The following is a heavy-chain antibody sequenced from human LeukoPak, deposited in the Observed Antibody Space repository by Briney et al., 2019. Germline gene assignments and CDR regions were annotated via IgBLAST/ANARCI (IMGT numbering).Heavy chain of an antibody. Sequence: GESLKISCKGSGYSFTSYWIGWVRQMPGKGLEWMGIIYPGDSDTRYSPSFQGQVTISADKSISTAYLQWSSLKASDTAMYYCARQETTVTTRGLYYYYMDVWGKGTTVTVSS. CDR1: GYSFTSYW. CDR2: IYPGDSDT. J-gene: IGHJ6*03. V-gene: IGHV5-51*01. CDR3: ARQETTVTTRGLYYYYMDV. D-gene: IGHD4-17*01.